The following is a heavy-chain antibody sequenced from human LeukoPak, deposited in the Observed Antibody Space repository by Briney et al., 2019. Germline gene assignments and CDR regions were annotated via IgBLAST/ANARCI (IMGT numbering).Heavy chain of an antibody. CDR1: GYTFTDYY. CDR3: ARQVGATTGYGY. J-gene: IGHJ4*02. Sequence: GASVKVSCKGSGYTFTDYYMHWVRQAPGQGREWMGWINPNSGGTNSAQKFQGRVTMTRDTSVSILYMELSSLRSDDTAVYYCARQVGATTGYGYWGQGTLVTVSS. CDR2: INPNSGGT. D-gene: IGHD1-26*01. V-gene: IGHV1-2*02.